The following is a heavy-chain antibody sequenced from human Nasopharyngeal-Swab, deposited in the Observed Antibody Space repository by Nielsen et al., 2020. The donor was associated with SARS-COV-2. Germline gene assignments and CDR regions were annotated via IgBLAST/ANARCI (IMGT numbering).Heavy chain of an antibody. CDR2: VKSKTDGGTT. CDR3: TRAGKYYDFWSGRTSYYFDY. CDR1: GSTFSNAW. D-gene: IGHD3-3*01. Sequence: GESLKISCAASGSTFSNAWMSWVRQAPGKGLEWVGRVKSKTDGGTTDYAAPVKGRFTISRDDSRNTLFLQMNSLKTEDTAVYYCTRAGKYYDFWSGRTSYYFDYWGQGTLVTVSS. V-gene: IGHV3-15*01. J-gene: IGHJ4*02.